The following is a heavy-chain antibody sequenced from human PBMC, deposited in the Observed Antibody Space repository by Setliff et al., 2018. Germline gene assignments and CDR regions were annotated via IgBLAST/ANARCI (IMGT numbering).Heavy chain of an antibody. CDR2: INPGGGSA. V-gene: IGHV1-46*01. J-gene: IGHJ4*02. CDR1: GHTLTGYY. Sequence: ASVKVSCKASGHTLTGYYMHWVRQAPGQGLEWMGIINPGGGSASYAEKFQGRVTMTRDTSTSTFYMEVNILRSDDTAVYYCARGGMAAANRKGVFEYWGQGTLVTVSS. D-gene: IGHD6-13*01. CDR3: ARGGMAAANRKGVFEY.